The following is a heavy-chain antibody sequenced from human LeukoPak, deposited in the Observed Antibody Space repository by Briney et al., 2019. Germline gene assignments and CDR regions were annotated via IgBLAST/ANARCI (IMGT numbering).Heavy chain of an antibody. CDR2: IYHSGST. D-gene: IGHD3-16*01. CDR1: GYSISSGYY. V-gene: IGHV4-38-2*02. CDR3: ARGGPAARLITFEGVTDY. Sequence: SETLSLTCTVSGYSISSGYYWGWIRQPPGKGLEWIGSIYHSGSTYYNPSLKSRVTISVDTSKNQFSLKLSSVTAADTAVYYCARGGPAARLITFEGVTDYWGQGTLVTVSS. J-gene: IGHJ4*02.